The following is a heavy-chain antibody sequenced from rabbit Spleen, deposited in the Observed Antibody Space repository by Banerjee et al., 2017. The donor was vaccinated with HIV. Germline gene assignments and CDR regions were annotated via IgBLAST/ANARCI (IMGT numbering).Heavy chain of an antibody. CDR3: ARDTGSSFSTYGMDL. J-gene: IGHJ6*01. V-gene: IGHV1S45*01. CDR2: VYAGSSGTT. D-gene: IGHD8-1*01. Sequence: EESGGGLVQPEGSLTLTCTASGFSFSSSSWICWVRQAPGKGLEWIACVYAGSSGTTYYASWVKGRFTVSKTSSTTVTLQMTSLTAADTATYFCARDTGSSFSTYGMDLWGPGTLVTVS. CDR1: GFSFSSSSW.